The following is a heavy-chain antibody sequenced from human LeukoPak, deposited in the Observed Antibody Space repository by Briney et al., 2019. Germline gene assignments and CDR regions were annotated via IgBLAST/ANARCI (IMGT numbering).Heavy chain of an antibody. Sequence: ASVKVSCKASGYTFTGYYMHWVRQAPGQGLEWMGRINPNSGGTNYAQKFQGRVTMTRDTSISTAYMELSRLRSDDTAVYYCARAEYSSSWRVDYWGQGTLVTVSS. CDR3: ARAEYSSSWRVDY. D-gene: IGHD6-13*01. CDR1: GYTFTGYY. CDR2: INPNSGGT. V-gene: IGHV1-2*06. J-gene: IGHJ4*02.